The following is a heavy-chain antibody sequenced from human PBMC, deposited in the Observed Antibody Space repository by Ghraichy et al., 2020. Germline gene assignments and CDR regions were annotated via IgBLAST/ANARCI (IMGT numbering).Heavy chain of an antibody. J-gene: IGHJ5*02. CDR1: GFTFSSYA. CDR3: AKGAPPRVVTYNWFDP. Sequence: GGSLRLSCAASGFTFSSYAMSWVRQAPGKGLEWVSAISGSGGSTYYADSVKGRFTISRDNSKNTLYLQMNSLRAEDTAVYYCAKGAPPRVVTYNWFDPWGQGTLVTVSS. CDR2: ISGSGGST. D-gene: IGHD3-3*01. V-gene: IGHV3-23*01.